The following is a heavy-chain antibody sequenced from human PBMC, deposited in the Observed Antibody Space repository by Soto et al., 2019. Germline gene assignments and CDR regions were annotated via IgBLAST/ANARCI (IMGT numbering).Heavy chain of an antibody. CDR3: AKDRRVVAVAAPFDY. D-gene: IGHD6-19*01. J-gene: IGHJ4*02. CDR2: IYYSGST. CDR1: GGSISSSSYY. V-gene: IGHV4-39*02. Sequence: QLQLQESGPGLVKPSETLSLTCTVSGGSISSSSYYWGWIRQPPGKGLEWIGSIYYSGSTYYNPSLKSRVTISVDTSKNQFSLKLSSVTAADTAVYYCAKDRRVVAVAAPFDYWGQGTLVTVSS.